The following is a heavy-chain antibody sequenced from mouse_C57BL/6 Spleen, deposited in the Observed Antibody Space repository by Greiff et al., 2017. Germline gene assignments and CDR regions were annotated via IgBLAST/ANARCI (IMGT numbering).Heavy chain of an antibody. Sequence: VQLQESGPGLVQPSQSLSITCTVSGFSLTSYGVHWVRPSPGKGLEWLGVIWSGGSTDYNAAFISRLSISKDNSKSQVFFKMNSLQADDTAIYDCARNAGSQRRYFDDWGQGTTLTVSS. V-gene: IGHV2-2*01. J-gene: IGHJ2*01. CDR2: IWSGGST. CDR1: GFSLTSYG. CDR3: ARNAGSQRRYFDD.